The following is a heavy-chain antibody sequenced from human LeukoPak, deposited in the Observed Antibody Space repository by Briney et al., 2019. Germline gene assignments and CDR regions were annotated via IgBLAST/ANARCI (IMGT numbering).Heavy chain of an antibody. CDR3: ARAIAVAAPFDY. CDR2: INPNSGGT. J-gene: IGHJ4*02. Sequence: GASVKVSCKASGYTFTSYYMHWVRQAPGQGLEWMGWINPNSGGTNYAQKFQGRVTMTRDTSISTAYMELSRLRSDDTAVYYCARAIAVAAPFDYWGQGTLVTVSS. V-gene: IGHV1-2*02. CDR1: GYTFTSYY. D-gene: IGHD6-19*01.